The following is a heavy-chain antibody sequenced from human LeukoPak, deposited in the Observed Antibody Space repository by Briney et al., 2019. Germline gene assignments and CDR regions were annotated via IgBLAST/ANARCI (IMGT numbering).Heavy chain of an antibody. J-gene: IGHJ4*02. D-gene: IGHD3-10*01. CDR2: ISSRSSTI. Sequence: GGSLRLSCAASGFTFSSYSMNWVRQAPGKGLEWVSYISSRSSTIYYADSVKGRFTISRDNAKNSLYLQMNSLRAEDTAVYYCARDFGRYFFDYWGQGTLVTVSS. CDR3: ARDFGRYFFDY. CDR1: GFTFSSYS. V-gene: IGHV3-48*04.